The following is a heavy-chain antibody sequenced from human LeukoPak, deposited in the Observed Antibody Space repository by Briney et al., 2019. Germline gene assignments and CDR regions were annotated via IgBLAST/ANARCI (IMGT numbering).Heavy chain of an antibody. CDR2: INSDGSST. D-gene: IGHD5-12*01. CDR1: GFTFSSYS. V-gene: IGHV3-74*01. Sequence: GGSLRLSCAASGFTFSSYSMNWVRQAPGKGLEWVSRINSDGSSTSYADSVKGRFTISRDNAKNTLYLQMNSLRAEDTAVYYCARSRQADIVAYFDYWGQGTLVTVSS. J-gene: IGHJ4*02. CDR3: ARSRQADIVAYFDY.